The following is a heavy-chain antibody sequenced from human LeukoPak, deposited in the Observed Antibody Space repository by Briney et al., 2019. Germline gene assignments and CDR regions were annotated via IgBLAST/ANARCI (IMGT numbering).Heavy chain of an antibody. CDR3: AKGEANYYYYGMDY. Sequence: GGSLRLSCTASGFTFCDYAMSCVRQAPGKGLEWVSATSGSGDSTYYADSVKGRFSISRDNSKNTLYLQMNSLRAEDTAVYYCAKGEANYYYYGMDYWGQGTTVTVS. D-gene: IGHD1-26*01. V-gene: IGHV3-23*01. CDR1: GFTFCDYA. CDR2: TSGSGDST. J-gene: IGHJ6*02.